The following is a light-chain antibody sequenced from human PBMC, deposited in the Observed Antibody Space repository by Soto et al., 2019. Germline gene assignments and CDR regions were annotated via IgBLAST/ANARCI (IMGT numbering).Light chain of an antibody. J-gene: IGLJ2*01. CDR3: CSYAGSSTFDVV. CDR1: SSDVGSYNL. V-gene: IGLV2-23*03. Sequence: QSALTQPASLSGSPGQSITISCTGTSSDVGSYNLVSWYQQHPGKAPKLIIYEGSKRPSGVSNRFSGSKSGNTASLTISGLQAEDEADYYSCSYAGSSTFDVVFGGGTKLTVL. CDR2: EGS.